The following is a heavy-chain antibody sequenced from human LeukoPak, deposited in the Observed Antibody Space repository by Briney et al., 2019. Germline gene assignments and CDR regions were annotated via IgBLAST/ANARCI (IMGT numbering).Heavy chain of an antibody. V-gene: IGHV3-48*04. CDR2: ISSSSSTI. CDR3: ARFYDSSGYYPYYFDY. D-gene: IGHD3-22*01. CDR1: GFTFSSYS. Sequence: GGSLRLSCAASGFTFSSYSMNWVRQAPGKGLEWVSYISSSSSTIYYADSVKGRFTISRDNAKNSLYLQMSSLRAEDTAVYYCARFYDSSGYYPYYFDYWGQGTLVTVSS. J-gene: IGHJ4*02.